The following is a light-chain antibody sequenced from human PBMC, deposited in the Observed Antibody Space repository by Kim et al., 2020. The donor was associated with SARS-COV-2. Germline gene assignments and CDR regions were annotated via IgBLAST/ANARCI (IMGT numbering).Light chain of an antibody. CDR3: QQYGSSPRT. V-gene: IGKV3-20*01. Sequence: EIVLTQSPGTLSLSPGERATLSCRASQSVSSSYVAWYQQKPGQAPRLLIYGASSRATGIPDRFSGGGSGTDFTLTISRLEPEDFAVYYCQQYGSSPRTFGGGTKVDIK. CDR2: GAS. J-gene: IGKJ4*01. CDR1: QSVSSSY.